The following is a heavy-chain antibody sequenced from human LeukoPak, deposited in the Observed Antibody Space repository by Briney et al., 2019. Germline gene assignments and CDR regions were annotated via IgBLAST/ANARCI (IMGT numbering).Heavy chain of an antibody. V-gene: IGHV3-15*01. J-gene: IGHJ5*02. CDR2: IKARRAGGTT. CDR1: GFTFSDYW. Sequence: PGGSLRLSCAASGFTFSDYWMNWVRQAPGKGPEWVGHIKARRAGGTTEYAAPVGGRFTISRDDSRSILYLQMNNLKTEDTALYYCTRGHSGPWGLGTLVTVSS. CDR3: TRGHSGP.